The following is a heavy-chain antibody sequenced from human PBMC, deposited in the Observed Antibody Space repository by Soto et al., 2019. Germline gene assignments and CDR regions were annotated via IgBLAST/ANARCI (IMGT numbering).Heavy chain of an antibody. D-gene: IGHD3-22*01. J-gene: IGHJ3*02. CDR2: IYYSGST. CDR3: ARDRWGYYYDSSGYQTAAFDI. CDR1: GGSISSGGYY. Sequence: SETLSLTCTVSGGSISSGGYYWSWIRQHPGKGLEWIGYIYYSGSTYYNPSLKSRVTISVDTSKNQFSLKLSSVTAADTAVYYCARDRWGYYYDSSGYQTAAFDIWGQGTMVT. V-gene: IGHV4-31*03.